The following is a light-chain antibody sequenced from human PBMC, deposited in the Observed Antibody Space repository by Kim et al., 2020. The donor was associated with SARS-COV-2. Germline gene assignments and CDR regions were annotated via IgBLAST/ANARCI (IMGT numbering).Light chain of an antibody. J-gene: IGKJ2*01. CDR1: QTISTW. V-gene: IGKV1-5*03. CDR3: QHYSRFPYT. CDR2: LAS. Sequence: LSASVGDRVNINCRASQTISTWLAWYQQKPGKAPNLLIYLASTLESGVPSRFIGSGSGTEFTLTIDSLQPDDFATYYCQHYSRFPYTFGQGTK.